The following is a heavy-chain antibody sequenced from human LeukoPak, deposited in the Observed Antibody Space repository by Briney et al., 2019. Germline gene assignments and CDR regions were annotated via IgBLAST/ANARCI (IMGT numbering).Heavy chain of an antibody. J-gene: IGHJ3*02. CDR1: GFTFSSYS. D-gene: IGHD6-6*01. CDR3: ARDRMGDSSSSRAFDI. CDR2: ISSSSSYI. V-gene: IGHV3-21*01. Sequence: PGGSLRLSCAASGFTFSSYSMNWVRQAPGKGLEWVSSISSSSSYIYYADSVKGRFTISRGNAKNSLYLQMNSLRAEDTAVYYCARDRMGDSSSSRAFDIWGQGTMVTVSS.